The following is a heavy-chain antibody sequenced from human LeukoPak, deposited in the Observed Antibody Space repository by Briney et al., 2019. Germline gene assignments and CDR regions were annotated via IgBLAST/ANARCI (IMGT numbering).Heavy chain of an antibody. V-gene: IGHV4-39*02. CDR2: IYYNGGT. Sequence: SETVCLSCTVSGGSISSSRYYWGWIRQPPGKGLDWIGNIYYNGGTYYNPPLKSRVTIPVDTSKNQFSLKLSSVTAADTAVYYCAREVAGTPWIDYWGQGTLVTVSS. D-gene: IGHD6-19*01. J-gene: IGHJ4*02. CDR3: AREVAGTPWIDY. CDR1: GGSISSSRYY.